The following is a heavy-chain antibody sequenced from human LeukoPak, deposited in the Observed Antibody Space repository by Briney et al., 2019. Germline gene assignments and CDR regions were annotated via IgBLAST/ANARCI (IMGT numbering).Heavy chain of an antibody. CDR1: GFTFSSYA. CDR3: AKAWPNSGNYYYDY. D-gene: IGHD3-22*01. J-gene: IGHJ4*02. CDR2: VSGSGGST. Sequence: GGSLRLSCAASGFTFSSYAMSWVRQAPGKGLEWVSAVSGSGGSTYYADSVKGRFTISRDNSKNTLYLQMNSLRAEDTAVYYCAKAWPNSGNYYYDYWGQGTLVTVSP. V-gene: IGHV3-23*01.